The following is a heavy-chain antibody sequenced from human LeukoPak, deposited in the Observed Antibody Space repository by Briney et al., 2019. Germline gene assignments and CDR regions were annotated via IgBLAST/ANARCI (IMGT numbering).Heavy chain of an antibody. CDR2: IYPGDSDT. J-gene: IGHJ5*02. D-gene: IGHD1-1*01. V-gene: IGHV5-51*01. CDR3: ARHAQRDEKNWFDP. Sequence: GESLKISCKGSGYSFTSYWIGWVRQMPGKGLEWMGIIYPGDSDTRYGPSFQGQVTISADKSISTAYLQWSSLKASDAAMYYCARHAQRDEKNWFDPWGQGTLVTVSS. CDR1: GYSFTSYW.